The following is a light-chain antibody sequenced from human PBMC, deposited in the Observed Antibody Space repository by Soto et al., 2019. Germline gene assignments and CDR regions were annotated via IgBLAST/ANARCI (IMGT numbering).Light chain of an antibody. CDR2: GAS. Sequence: ETVMTQSPATLSLSPGERATLSCRASQSVSSKLAWYQQKPGQAPRLLIYGASTRATGIPARFRGSGSGTEFTLTIDSLQSEDFAVYYCQQYNDWPPAFGGGTKVEIK. CDR1: QSVSSK. CDR3: QQYNDWPPA. J-gene: IGKJ4*01. V-gene: IGKV3-15*01.